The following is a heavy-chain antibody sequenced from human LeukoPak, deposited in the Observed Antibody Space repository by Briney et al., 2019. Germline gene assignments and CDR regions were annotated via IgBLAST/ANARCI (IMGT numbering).Heavy chain of an antibody. CDR3: ARGLYSSSWYLAY. J-gene: IGHJ4*02. Sequence: ASVTVSCKASGGTFSSYAISWVRQAPGQGLEWMGGIIPIFGTANYAQKFQGRVTITADESTSTAYMELSSLRSEDTAVYYCARGLYSSSWYLAYWGQGTLVTVSS. CDR1: GGTFSSYA. D-gene: IGHD6-13*01. V-gene: IGHV1-69*13. CDR2: IIPIFGTA.